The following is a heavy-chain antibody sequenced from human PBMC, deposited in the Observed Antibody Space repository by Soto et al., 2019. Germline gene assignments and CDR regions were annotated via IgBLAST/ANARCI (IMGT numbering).Heavy chain of an antibody. Sequence: EVQLVESGGGLVQPGGSLTLSCAASGFTFSSYWMHWVRQAPGKGLLWVSRIKSDGSGTMYADSVKGRFTISRDNVRKKPYVQMNRLGVEDEVVDFCVRGGGAESDGNGYLGRDWGQGTLVTVSS. CDR3: VRGGGAESDGNGYLGRD. D-gene: IGHD5-18*01. CDR2: IKSDGSGT. V-gene: IGHV3-74*03. CDR1: GFTFSSYW. J-gene: IGHJ4*02.